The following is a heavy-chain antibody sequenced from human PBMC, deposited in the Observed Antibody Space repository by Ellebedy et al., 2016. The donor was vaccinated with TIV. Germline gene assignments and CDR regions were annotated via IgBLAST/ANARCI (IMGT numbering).Heavy chain of an antibody. D-gene: IGHD6-19*01. CDR3: ASPKSGISSRWVQWGSDAFDI. Sequence: GESLKISCKGSGYSFTSYWISWVRQMPGKGLEWMGRIDPSDSYTNYSPSFQGHVTISADKSISTAYLQWSSLKASDTAMYYCASPKSGISSRWVQWGSDAFDIWGQGTMVTVSS. CDR1: GYSFTSYW. J-gene: IGHJ3*02. V-gene: IGHV5-10-1*01. CDR2: IDPSDSYT.